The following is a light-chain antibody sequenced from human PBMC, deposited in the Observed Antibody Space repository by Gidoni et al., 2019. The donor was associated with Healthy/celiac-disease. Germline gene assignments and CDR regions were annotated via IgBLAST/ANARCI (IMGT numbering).Light chain of an antibody. CDR2: AAS. CDR3: QQSYSTPRT. V-gene: IGKV1-39*01. Sequence: DLQMPQSPSSLSASVGDRVTITCRASQSISSYLNWYQQKPGKAPKLLIYAASSLQSGVPSRFSGSGSGTDFTLNISSLQPEDFATYYCQQSYSTPRTFGQGTKVEIK. CDR1: QSISSY. J-gene: IGKJ1*01.